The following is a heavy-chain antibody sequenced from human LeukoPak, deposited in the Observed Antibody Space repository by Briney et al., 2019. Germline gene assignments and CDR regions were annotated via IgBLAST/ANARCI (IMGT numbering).Heavy chain of an antibody. Sequence: GGSLRLSCAASGFTFSSYAMHWVRQAPGKGLEWVAVISYDGSNKYYADSVKGRFTISRDNSKNTLYLQMNSLRAEDTAVYYCARERAKYSSSWYFGYWGQGTLVTVSS. V-gene: IGHV3-30*04. CDR2: ISYDGSNK. CDR3: ARERAKYSSSWYFGY. J-gene: IGHJ4*02. CDR1: GFTFSSYA. D-gene: IGHD6-13*01.